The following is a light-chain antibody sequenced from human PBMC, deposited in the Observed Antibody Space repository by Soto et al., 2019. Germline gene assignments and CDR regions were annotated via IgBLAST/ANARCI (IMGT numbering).Light chain of an antibody. V-gene: IGLV2-14*01. J-gene: IGLJ2*01. Sequence: QSALTQPASVSGSPGQSITISCTGTSSDVGGYNYVSCYQQHPGKAPKLMIYDVSNRPSGVSNRFSGSKSGNTASLTISGVQAEDEAEYYCSAYSSSRTLVFGGGTKGTVL. CDR3: SAYSSSRTLV. CDR2: DVS. CDR1: SSDVGGYNY.